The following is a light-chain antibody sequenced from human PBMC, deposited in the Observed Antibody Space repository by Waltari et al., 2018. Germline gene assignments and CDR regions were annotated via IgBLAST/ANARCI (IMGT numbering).Light chain of an antibody. Sequence: VMTQSPATLSVSPGERATLSCRASEGVSSNLAWYQQKPGQAPRLLIYGASIRATGIPARFSGSVSGTEFTLTINSLQSDDFAVFYCQQYHNWPPTFGQGTKLEI. J-gene: IGKJ2*01. CDR1: EGVSSN. CDR2: GAS. V-gene: IGKV3-15*01. CDR3: QQYHNWPPT.